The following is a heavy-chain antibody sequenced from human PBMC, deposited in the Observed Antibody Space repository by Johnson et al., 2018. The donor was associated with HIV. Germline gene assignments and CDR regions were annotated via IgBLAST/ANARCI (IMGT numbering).Heavy chain of an antibody. CDR1: GFSFDSHA. J-gene: IGHJ3*01. CDR3: AREISRYYYDYAAFDL. D-gene: IGHD3-22*01. Sequence: VQVVESGGGLVQPGGSLRLSCAASGFSFDSHAINWVRQAPGKGLQWVSAISYSGSSTYYADSVKGRFTISRDNSRSTVYLHMINLSADDTALYYCAREISRYYYDYAAFDLWGQGTTVTVSS. CDR2: ISYSGSST. V-gene: IGHV3-23*04.